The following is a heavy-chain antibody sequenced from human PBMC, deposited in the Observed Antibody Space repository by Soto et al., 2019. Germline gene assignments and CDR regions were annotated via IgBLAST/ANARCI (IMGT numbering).Heavy chain of an antibody. V-gene: IGHV4-30-4*01. Sequence: PSETLSLTCTVSCGSIISGDYYWSWIRQPPGKGLEWIGYIYYSGSTYYNPSLKSRVTISVDTSKNQFSLKLSSVTAADTAVYYCARSMITFGGVITPPWAYDAFDIWGQGTMVTVSS. CDR2: IYYSGST. CDR1: CGSIISGDYY. D-gene: IGHD3-16*02. CDR3: ARSMITFGGVITPPWAYDAFDI. J-gene: IGHJ3*02.